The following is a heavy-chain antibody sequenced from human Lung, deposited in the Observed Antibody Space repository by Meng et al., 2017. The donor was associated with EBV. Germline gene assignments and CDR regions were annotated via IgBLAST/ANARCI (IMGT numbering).Heavy chain of an antibody. D-gene: IGHD5-18*01. Sequence: QVQPQQWGAGLLQPSETPCLPCAVYGGSFSCYYWSWIRQPPGKGLEWIGEINHSGSTNYNPSLKSRVTISVDRSKNQFSLKLSSVTAADTAVYYCARGVSDTAMVPYYFDHWGQGTLVTVSS. J-gene: IGHJ4*02. CDR2: INHSGST. V-gene: IGHV4-34*01. CDR1: GGSFSCYY. CDR3: ARGVSDTAMVPYYFDH.